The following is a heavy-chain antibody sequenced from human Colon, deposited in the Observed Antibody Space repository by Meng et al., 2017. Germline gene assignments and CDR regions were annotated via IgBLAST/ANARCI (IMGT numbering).Heavy chain of an antibody. J-gene: IGHJ6*02. Sequence: GSLKISCAASGFTFSGYWMHWVRQAPGQGLVWVSRINIDGTATHYVDSVKGRFTISRDNAKNTVYLQMDSLRVEDTAVYYCARAPWREGDRYYYYGMDVWGQGTTVTVSS. CDR3: ARAPWREGDRYYYYGMDV. CDR2: INIDGTAT. D-gene: IGHD3-16*01. CDR1: GFTFSGYW. V-gene: IGHV3-74*01.